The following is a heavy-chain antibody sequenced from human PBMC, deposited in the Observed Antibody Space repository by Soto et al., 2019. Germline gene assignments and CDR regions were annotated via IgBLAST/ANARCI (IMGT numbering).Heavy chain of an antibody. J-gene: IGHJ6*02. CDR1: GGSFSGYY. V-gene: IGHV4-34*01. Sequence: SETLSLTCAVYGGSFSGYYWSWIRQPPGKGLEWIGEINHSGSTNCNPSLKSRVTISVDTSKNQFSLKLSSVTAADTAVYYCARFGAVTNYYYYGMDVWGQGTTVTVSS. CDR3: ARFGAVTNYYYYGMDV. D-gene: IGHD4-17*01. CDR2: INHSGST.